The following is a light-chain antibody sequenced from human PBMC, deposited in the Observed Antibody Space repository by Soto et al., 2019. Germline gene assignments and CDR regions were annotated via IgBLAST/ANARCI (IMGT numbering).Light chain of an antibody. CDR3: QQYVSSPWT. V-gene: IGKV3-20*01. Sequence: EVVLTQSPGTLSLSPGERATLSCRASQSLSSSYLAWYQQKPGQAPRLLIYDASARSTGIPDRFSGSGSGTEFTLTISRLEPEDFAVYYCQQYVSSPWTFGHGTKVEIK. J-gene: IGKJ1*01. CDR1: QSLSSSY. CDR2: DAS.